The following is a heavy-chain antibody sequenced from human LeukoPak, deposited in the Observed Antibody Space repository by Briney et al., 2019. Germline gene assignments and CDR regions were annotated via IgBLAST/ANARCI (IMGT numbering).Heavy chain of an antibody. CDR3: VKGEQPLPFDS. J-gene: IGHJ5*01. V-gene: IGHV3-23*01. CDR1: GFTFMSYA. Sequence: GGSLRLSCAASGFTFMSYAMGWVRQAPGKGLEWVSAISAGGGRTYYADSVKGRFTISRDNSKNTLFLQMNNLRAEDTAVYYCVKGEQPLPFDSWGQGTLVTVSS. D-gene: IGHD6-13*01. CDR2: ISAGGGRT.